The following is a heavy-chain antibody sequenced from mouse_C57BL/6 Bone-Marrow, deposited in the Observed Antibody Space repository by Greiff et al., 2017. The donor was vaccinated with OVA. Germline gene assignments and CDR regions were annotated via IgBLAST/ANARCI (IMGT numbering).Heavy chain of an antibody. J-gene: IGHJ1*03. CDR2: ISYDGSN. V-gene: IGHV3-6*01. Sequence: EVKLMESGPGLVKPSQSLSLTCSVTGYSITSGYYWNWIRQFPGNKLEWMGYISYDGSNNSNPSLKNRISITRDTSKNQFFLKLNSVTTEDTATYYCARDPGSSYWYFDVWGTGTTVTVSS. D-gene: IGHD1-1*01. CDR3: ARDPGSSYWYFDV. CDR1: GYSITSGYY.